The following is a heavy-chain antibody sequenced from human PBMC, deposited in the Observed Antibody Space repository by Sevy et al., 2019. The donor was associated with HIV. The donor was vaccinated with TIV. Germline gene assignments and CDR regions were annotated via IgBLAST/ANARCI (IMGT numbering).Heavy chain of an antibody. CDR1: GFTFSDYY. V-gene: IGHV3-11*06. J-gene: IGHJ4*02. Sequence: GGSLRLSCAASGFTFSDYYMSWIRQAPGKGLEWVSYISSSSGYTNHADSVKGRFTISRDNAKNSLYLQMNSLRAEDTAVYYCARDRGYCRGGSCYSSRYFDYWGQGTLVTVSS. D-gene: IGHD2-15*01. CDR3: ARDRGYCRGGSCYSSRYFDY. CDR2: ISSSSGYT.